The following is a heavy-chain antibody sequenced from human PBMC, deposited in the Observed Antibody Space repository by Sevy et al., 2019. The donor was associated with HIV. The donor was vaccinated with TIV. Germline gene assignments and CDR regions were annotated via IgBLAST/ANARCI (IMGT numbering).Heavy chain of an antibody. J-gene: IGHJ6*02. CDR2: ISWESNAI. CDR3: AKDKGYSYGSYGMDV. V-gene: IGHV3-9*01. Sequence: GGSLRLSCAASGFTFDDYAMHWVRQAPGKGLEWVSGISWESNAIGYADSLRGRFTISRDNAKNSLYLQMNSLRAEDTALYYCAKDKGYSYGSYGMDVWAQGTTVTVSS. D-gene: IGHD5-18*01. CDR1: GFTFDDYA.